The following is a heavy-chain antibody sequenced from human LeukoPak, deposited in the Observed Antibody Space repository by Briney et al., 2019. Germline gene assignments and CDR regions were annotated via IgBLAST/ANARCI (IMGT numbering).Heavy chain of an antibody. CDR2: IGYDGSNK. J-gene: IGHJ4*02. CDR3: ARDQIGYCSGGRCYPFDY. Sequence: GGSLRLSCAASGFTFSSYGMHWVRQAPGKGLEWVAVIGYDGSNKYYADSVTGRFTISRDNSKNTMYLQMNSLRAEDTAVYYCARDQIGYCSGGRCYPFDYWGQGTLVTVSS. D-gene: IGHD2-15*01. V-gene: IGHV3-33*01. CDR1: GFTFSSYG.